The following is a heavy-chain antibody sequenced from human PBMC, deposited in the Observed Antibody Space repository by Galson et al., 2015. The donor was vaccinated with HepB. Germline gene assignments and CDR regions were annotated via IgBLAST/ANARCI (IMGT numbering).Heavy chain of an antibody. CDR2: IYYSGST. CDR1: GGSISSYY. D-gene: IGHD2-8*01. J-gene: IGHJ6*02. V-gene: IGHV4-59*01. Sequence: SETLSLTCTVSGGSISSYYWSWIRQPPGKGLEWIGYIYYSGSTNYNPSLKSRVTISVDTSKNQFSLKLSSVTAADTAVYYCARDVLMVYAGRGYYYGMDVWGQGTTVTVSS. CDR3: ARDVLMVYAGRGYYYGMDV.